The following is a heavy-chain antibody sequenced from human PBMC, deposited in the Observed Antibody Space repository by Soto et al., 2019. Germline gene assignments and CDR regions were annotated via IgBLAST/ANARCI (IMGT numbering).Heavy chain of an antibody. J-gene: IGHJ4*02. CDR3: ARTPYYDFWSGYSFDY. CDR2: IDPNSGDT. CDR1: GYTFTAYY. Sequence: QVQLVQSGAAVKKPGASVKVSCKASGYTFTAYYLHWVRQAPGHGREWLGWIDPNSGDTKYGQNFEGWVTMTRDTSINTAYLDLSRLKNDDTAVYYCARTPYYDFWSGYSFDYWGQGTLVSVPS. D-gene: IGHD3-3*01. V-gene: IGHV1-2*04.